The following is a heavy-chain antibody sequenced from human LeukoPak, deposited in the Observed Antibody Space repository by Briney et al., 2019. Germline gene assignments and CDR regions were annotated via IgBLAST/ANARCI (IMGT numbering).Heavy chain of an antibody. J-gene: IGHJ4*02. Sequence: SEALSLTCSVSGGSISNGVYYWSWIRQHPGKGLEWIGYIYYSGSTYYSPSLKSRLTMSVDMSKNQFSLKLSSVSAADTAVYYCARDLGGGSFDFWGQGTLVTVSS. V-gene: IGHV4-31*03. CDR3: ARDLGGGSFDF. CDR1: GGSISNGVYY. CDR2: IYYSGST. D-gene: IGHD2-15*01.